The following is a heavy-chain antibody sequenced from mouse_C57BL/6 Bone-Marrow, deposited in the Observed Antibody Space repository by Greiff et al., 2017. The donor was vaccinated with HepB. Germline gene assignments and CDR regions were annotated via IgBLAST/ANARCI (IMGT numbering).Heavy chain of an antibody. D-gene: IGHD1-1*01. Sequence: QVQLKQSGAELARPGASVKLSCKASGYTFTSYGISWVKQRTGQGLEWIGEIYPRSGNTYYNEKFKGKATLTADKSSSTAYKELRSLTSEDSAVYFCAREDYGSSYDYWGQGTTLTVSS. CDR1: GYTFTSYG. CDR2: IYPRSGNT. V-gene: IGHV1-81*01. J-gene: IGHJ2*01. CDR3: AREDYGSSYDY.